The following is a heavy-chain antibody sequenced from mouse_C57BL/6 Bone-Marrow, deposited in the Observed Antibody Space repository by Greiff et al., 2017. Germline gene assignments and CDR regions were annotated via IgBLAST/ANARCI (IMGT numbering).Heavy chain of an antibody. CDR2: IDPENGDT. Sequence: EVQLVASGAELVRPGASVKLSCTASGFNIKDDYMHWVKQRPEQGLEWIGWIDPENGDTEYASKFQGKATITADTSSNTAYLQLSSLTSEDTAVYYCTTDGYLYAMDYWGQGTSVTVSS. CDR3: TTDGYLYAMDY. V-gene: IGHV14-4*01. D-gene: IGHD2-2*01. CDR1: GFNIKDDY. J-gene: IGHJ4*01.